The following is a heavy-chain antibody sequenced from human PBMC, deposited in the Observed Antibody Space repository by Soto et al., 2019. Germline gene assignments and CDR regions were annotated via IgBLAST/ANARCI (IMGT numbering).Heavy chain of an antibody. CDR2: IYYSGST. CDR1: RGALSRSRYY. J-gene: IGHJ6*03. V-gene: IGHV4-39*01. CDR3: ARARFLEWLLLGDYYYYMDV. Sequence: ALFLPCAVSRGALSRSRYYRGWSPQPHRKGLEWIGSIYYSGSTYYNPSLKSRVTISVDTSKNQFSLKLSSVTAADTAVYYCARARFLEWLLLGDYYYYMDVWGKGTTVTVSS. D-gene: IGHD3-3*01.